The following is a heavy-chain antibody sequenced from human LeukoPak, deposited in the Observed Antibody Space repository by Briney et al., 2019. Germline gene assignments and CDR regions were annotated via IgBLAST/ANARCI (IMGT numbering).Heavy chain of an antibody. CDR1: GFTFDDYA. CDR2: ISWNSGSI. CDR3: ARCDSSGYYSPDY. J-gene: IGHJ4*02. V-gene: IGHV3-9*01. Sequence: SLRLSCAASGFTFDDYAMHWVRQAPGKGLEWVSGISWNSGSIGYADSVKGRFTISRDNAKNSLYLQMNSLRAEDTAVYYCARCDSSGYYSPDYWGQGTLVTVSS. D-gene: IGHD3-22*01.